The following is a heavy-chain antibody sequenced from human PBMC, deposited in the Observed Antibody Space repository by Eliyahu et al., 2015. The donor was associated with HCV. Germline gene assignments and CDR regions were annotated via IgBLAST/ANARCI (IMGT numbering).Heavy chain of an antibody. Sequence: EVQLVESGGRVVRPGGSLRLSCAASGFTFVDXGXSWVRQAPGKGLEWVSGINWNGGNTGYADSVKGRFTISRDNAKKSLYLQMNSLRVEDTALYYCARDATTIKSLVLGVRSDYWGQGTLVTVSS. CDR3: ARDATTIKSLVLGVRSDY. CDR1: GFTFVDXG. V-gene: IGHV3-20*04. D-gene: IGHD6-19*01. J-gene: IGHJ4*02. CDR2: INWNGGNT.